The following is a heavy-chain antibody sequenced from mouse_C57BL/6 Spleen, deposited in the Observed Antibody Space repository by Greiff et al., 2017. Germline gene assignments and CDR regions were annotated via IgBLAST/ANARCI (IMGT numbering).Heavy chain of an antibody. D-gene: IGHD2-3*01. Sequence: QVQLQQSGAELVKPGASVKISCKASGYAFSSYWMNWVKQRPGKGLEWIGQIYPGDGDTNYNGKFKGKATLTADKSSSTAYMQLSRLTSEDSAVYFCARQGWLPSDFDVWGTGTTVTVSS. CDR1: GYAFSSYW. V-gene: IGHV1-80*01. J-gene: IGHJ1*03. CDR3: ARQGWLPSDFDV. CDR2: IYPGDGDT.